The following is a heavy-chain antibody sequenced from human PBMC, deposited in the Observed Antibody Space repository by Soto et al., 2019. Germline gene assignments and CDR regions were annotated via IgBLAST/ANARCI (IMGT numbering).Heavy chain of an antibody. Sequence: PSETLSLTCTVSGGSVSSGSYYWSWIRQPPGKGLEWIGYIYYSGSTNYNPSLKSRVTISVDTSKNQFSLKLSSVTAADTAVYYCARVFRYSYGHRGIQNWFDPWGQGTLVTVSS. CDR3: ARVFRYSYGHRGIQNWFDP. J-gene: IGHJ5*02. CDR2: IYYSGST. CDR1: GGSVSSGSYY. D-gene: IGHD5-18*01. V-gene: IGHV4-61*01.